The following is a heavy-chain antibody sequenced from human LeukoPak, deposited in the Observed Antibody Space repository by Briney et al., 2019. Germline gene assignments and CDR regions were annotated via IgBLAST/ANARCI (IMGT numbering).Heavy chain of an antibody. CDR3: ARVSGYDWESFYDY. D-gene: IGHD5-12*01. CDR1: GGSISSSSYY. CDR2: IYYSGST. J-gene: IGHJ4*02. Sequence: SETLSLTCTVSGGSISSSSYYWSWIRQPPGKGLEWIGYIYYSGSTNYNPSLKSRVTISVDTSKNQFSLKLSSVTAADTAVYYCARVSGYDWESFYDYWGQGTLVTVSS. V-gene: IGHV4-61*01.